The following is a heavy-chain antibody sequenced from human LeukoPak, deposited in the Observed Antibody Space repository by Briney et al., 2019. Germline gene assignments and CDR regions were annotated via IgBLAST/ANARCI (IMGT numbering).Heavy chain of an antibody. CDR1: GGSISSGDYY. Sequence: SETLSLTCTVSGGSISSGDYYWSWIRQPPGKGLEWIGYIYYSGSTYYNPSLKSRVTISVDTSKNQFSLKLSSVTAADTAVYYCARGVVNGYDLGTIDYWGQGTLVTVSS. V-gene: IGHV4-30-4*01. D-gene: IGHD5-12*01. CDR2: IYYSGST. J-gene: IGHJ4*02. CDR3: ARGVVNGYDLGTIDY.